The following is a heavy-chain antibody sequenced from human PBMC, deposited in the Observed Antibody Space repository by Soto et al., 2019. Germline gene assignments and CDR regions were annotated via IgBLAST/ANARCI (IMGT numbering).Heavy chain of an antibody. Sequence: SGPALGNATQTLTLTCTFSEFSLRTSGVGVGWKRQPPGKALEWLALIYRDDDKRYSPSLKSRLTITKDNSKNQVVLTMTNMDPVDTSTYYCALSYDSSGPDPPYLWGQGTLVTVSS. CDR3: ALSYDSSGPDPPYL. D-gene: IGHD3-22*01. CDR1: EFSLRTSGVG. CDR2: IYRDDDK. J-gene: IGHJ4*02. V-gene: IGHV2-5*02.